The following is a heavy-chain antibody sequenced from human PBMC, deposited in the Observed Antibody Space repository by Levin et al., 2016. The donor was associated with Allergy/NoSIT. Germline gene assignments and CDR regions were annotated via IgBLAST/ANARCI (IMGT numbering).Heavy chain of an antibody. CDR1: GFTFSSYG. Sequence: GESLKISCAASGFTFSSYGMHWVRQAPGKGLEWVAVIWYDGSNKYYADSVKGRFTISRDNSKNTLYLQMNSLRAEDTAVYYCAGVGATTQAFDIWGQGTMVTVSS. CDR3: AGVGATTQAFDI. D-gene: IGHD1-26*01. V-gene: IGHV3-33*01. CDR2: IWYDGSNK. J-gene: IGHJ3*02.